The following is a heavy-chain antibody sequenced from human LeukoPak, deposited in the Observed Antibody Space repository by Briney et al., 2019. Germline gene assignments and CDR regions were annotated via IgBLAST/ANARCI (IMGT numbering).Heavy chain of an antibody. V-gene: IGHV4-31*03. Sequence: SETLSLTCTVSGGSISSGGYYWSWIRQHPGKGLEWIGYIYYSGSTYYNPSLRSRVSISVDKSTNHISLEVTSVTAADTAVYYCARDWGFGDSEDWFDPWGQGTLVTVSS. CDR2: IYYSGST. J-gene: IGHJ5*02. CDR1: GGSISSGGYY. D-gene: IGHD3-10*01. CDR3: ARDWGFGDSEDWFDP.